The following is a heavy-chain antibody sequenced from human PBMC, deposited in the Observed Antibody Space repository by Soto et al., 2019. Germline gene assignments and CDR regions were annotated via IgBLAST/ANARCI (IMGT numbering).Heavy chain of an antibody. CDR3: ARGITIFGVVKKTEPYYYYMDV. Sequence: PSETLSLTCTVSGGSISSSSYYWAWNRQSPGKGLEWIGEINHSGSTNYNPSLKSRVTISVDTSKNQFSLKLSSVTAADTAVYYCARGITIFGVVKKTEPYYYYMDVWGKGTTVTVSS. D-gene: IGHD3-3*01. CDR1: GGSISSSSYY. J-gene: IGHJ6*03. V-gene: IGHV4-39*07. CDR2: INHSGST.